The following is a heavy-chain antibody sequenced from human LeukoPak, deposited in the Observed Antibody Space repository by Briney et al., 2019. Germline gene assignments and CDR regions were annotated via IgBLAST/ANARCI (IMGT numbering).Heavy chain of an antibody. V-gene: IGHV3-30*04. CDR2: ISYDGRNK. Sequence: GGSLRLSCAASGYTFNSYAMHWVRQAPGKGLEWVAFISYDGRNKYYADSVKGRFTISRDNSKNTLYLQMNSLRAEDTAVFYCARDWTKYFDFWGQGTLVTVSS. CDR3: ARDWTKYFDF. CDR1: GYTFNSYA. J-gene: IGHJ4*02. D-gene: IGHD3/OR15-3a*01.